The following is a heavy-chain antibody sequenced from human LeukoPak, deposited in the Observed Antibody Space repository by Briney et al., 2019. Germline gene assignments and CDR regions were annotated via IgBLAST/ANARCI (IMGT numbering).Heavy chain of an antibody. J-gene: IGHJ4*02. V-gene: IGHV3-53*01. CDR2: IYSGGST. Sequence: GGSLRLSCAASGFTFSSYAMSWVRQAPGKGLEWVSVIYSGGSTYYADSVKGRFTISRDNSKNTLYLQMNSLRAEDTAVYYCARGPGRGDYWGQGTLVTVSS. CDR3: ARGPGRGDY. D-gene: IGHD3-10*01. CDR1: GFTFSSYA.